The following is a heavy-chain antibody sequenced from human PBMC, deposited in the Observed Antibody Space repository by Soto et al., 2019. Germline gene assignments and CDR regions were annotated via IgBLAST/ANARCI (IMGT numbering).Heavy chain of an antibody. CDR1: GFTFSSYA. Sequence: GGSLRLSCAASGFTFSSYAMHWVRQAPGKGLEYVSAISSNGGSTYYANSVKGRFTISRDNSKNTLYLQMGSLRAEDMAVYYCARADCSGGSCWEPDYWGQGTLVTVS. CDR2: ISSNGGST. D-gene: IGHD2-15*01. CDR3: ARADCSGGSCWEPDY. V-gene: IGHV3-64*01. J-gene: IGHJ4*02.